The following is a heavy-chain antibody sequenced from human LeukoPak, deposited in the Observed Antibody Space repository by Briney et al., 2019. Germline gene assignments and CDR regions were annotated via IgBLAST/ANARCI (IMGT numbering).Heavy chain of an antibody. V-gene: IGHV3-23*01. CDR3: AKDPYSGSYYAYYFDY. D-gene: IGHD1-26*01. CDR2: ISGSGGST. J-gene: IGHJ4*02. Sequence: GGSLRLSCAASGFTFSCYAMSWVRQAPGKGLEWVSAISGSGGSTYYADSVKGRFTISRDNSKNTLYLQMNSLRAEDTAVYYCAKDPYSGSYYAYYFDYWGQGTLVTVSS. CDR1: GFTFSCYA.